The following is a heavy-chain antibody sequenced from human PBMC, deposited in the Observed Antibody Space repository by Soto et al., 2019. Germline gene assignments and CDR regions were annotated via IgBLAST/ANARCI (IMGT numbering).Heavy chain of an antibody. CDR2: ISSSTGYI. J-gene: IGHJ4*02. D-gene: IGHD5-12*01. V-gene: IGHV3-21*01. CDR3: ARAGRDGYNWDY. CDR1: GFTFSSYS. Sequence: GSLRLSCATSGFTFSSYSMNWVRQAPGKGLEWVSSISSSTGYIYYADSVKGRFTISRDNAKNSLYLQMNSLRAEDTAVYYCARAGRDGYNWDYWGQGTLVTVSS.